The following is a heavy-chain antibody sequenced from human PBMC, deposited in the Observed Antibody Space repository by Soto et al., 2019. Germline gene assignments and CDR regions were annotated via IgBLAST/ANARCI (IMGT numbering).Heavy chain of an antibody. CDR2: IIPIFGTA. CDR3: ARVGPAYGGSDCYHDAFDI. Sequence: SVKVSCKASGGTFSSYAISWVRQAPGQGLEWMGGIIPIFGTANYAQKFQGRVTITADESTSTAYMELSSLRSEDTAVYYCARVGPAYGGSDCYHDAFDIWGKGTMVTVSS. D-gene: IGHD2-21*02. J-gene: IGHJ3*02. CDR1: GGTFSSYA. V-gene: IGHV1-69*13.